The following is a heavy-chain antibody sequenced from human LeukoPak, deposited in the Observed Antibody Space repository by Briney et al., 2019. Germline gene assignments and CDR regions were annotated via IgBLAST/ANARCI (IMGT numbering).Heavy chain of an antibody. CDR3: ARVFPQYAHMLDY. V-gene: IGHV3-30*19. CDR2: ISYDGSNK. J-gene: IGHJ4*02. D-gene: IGHD2-2*01. Sequence: HPGGSLRLSCAASGFTFSSYGMHWVRQAPGKGLEWVAVISYDGSNKYYADSVKGRFTISRDNSKNTLYLQMNSLRAEDTAVYYCARVFPQYAHMLDYWGQGTLVTVSS. CDR1: GFTFSSYG.